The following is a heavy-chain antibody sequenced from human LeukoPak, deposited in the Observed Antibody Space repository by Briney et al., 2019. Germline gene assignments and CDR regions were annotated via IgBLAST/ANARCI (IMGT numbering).Heavy chain of an antibody. Sequence: GGSLRLSCAASGFTFSSYAVHWVRQAPGKGLEWVAVISYDGSNKYYADSVKGRFTISRDNSKNTLYLQMNSLRAGDTAVYYCARRSASEGDFWSGYYEAADAFDIWGQGTMVTVSS. CDR1: GFTFSSYA. CDR2: ISYDGSNK. CDR3: ARRSASEGDFWSGYYEAADAFDI. V-gene: IGHV3-30-3*01. D-gene: IGHD3-3*01. J-gene: IGHJ3*02.